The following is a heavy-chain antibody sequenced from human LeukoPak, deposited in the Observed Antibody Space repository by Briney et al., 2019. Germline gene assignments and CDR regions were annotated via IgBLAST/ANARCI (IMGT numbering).Heavy chain of an antibody. D-gene: IGHD6-13*01. CDR1: GGSISRSNW. CDR2: IYHSGST. CDR3: ASSSSWYFDY. Sequence: SGTLSLTCGVSGGSISRSNWWSWVRQPPGKGLEWIGEIYHSGSTNYNPSLKSRVTISADKSKNQFSLRLSSVTAADTAVYYCASSSSWYFDYWGQGTLVTVSS. V-gene: IGHV4-4*02. J-gene: IGHJ4*02.